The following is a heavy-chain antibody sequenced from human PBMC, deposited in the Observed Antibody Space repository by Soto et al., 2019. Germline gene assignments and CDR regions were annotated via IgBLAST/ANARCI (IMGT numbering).Heavy chain of an antibody. V-gene: IGHV5-51*01. CDR1: GYSFTSYW. CDR2: IYPGDSDT. CDR3: ARGGSSGPSSYYYYGMDV. D-gene: IGHD6-19*01. J-gene: IGHJ6*02. Sequence: GESLKISCKGSGYSFTSYWIGWVRQMPGKGLEWMGIIYPGDSDTRYSPSFQGQVTISADKSISTAYLQWSSLKASDTAMYYCARGGSSGPSSYYYYGMDVWGQGTTVTVSS.